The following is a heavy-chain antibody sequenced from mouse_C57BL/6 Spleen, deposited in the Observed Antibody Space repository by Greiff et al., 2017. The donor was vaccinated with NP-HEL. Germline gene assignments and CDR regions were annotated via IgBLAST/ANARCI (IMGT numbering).Heavy chain of an antibody. V-gene: IGHV1-54*01. CDR2: INPGSGGT. CDR3: ARSPIYYGEGVDY. CDR1: GYAFTNYL. J-gene: IGHJ2*01. D-gene: IGHD2-1*01. Sequence: SGAELVRPGTSVKVSCKASGYAFTNYLIEWVKQRPGQGLEWIGVINPGSGGTNYNEKFKGKATLTADKSSSTAYMQLSSLTSEDSAVYFCARSPIYYGEGVDYWGQGTTLTVSS.